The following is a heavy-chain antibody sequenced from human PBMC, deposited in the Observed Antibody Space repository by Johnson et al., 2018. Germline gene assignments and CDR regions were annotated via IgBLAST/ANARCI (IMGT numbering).Heavy chain of an antibody. J-gene: IGHJ6*03. CDR2: MTGNGART. CDR3: AKDDRFDPRDHMDV. Sequence: VQLQESGGGLVESGGSLRLSCAASGFTFSSFGMNWVRQAPGKGLEWVSSMTGNGARTYYADSVEGRFPISRDNSKNTLYLQKKSLRAEDTAVYHCAKDDRFDPRDHMDVWGKGTTVTVSS. CDR1: GFTFSSFG. D-gene: IGHD3-22*01. V-gene: IGHV3-23*01.